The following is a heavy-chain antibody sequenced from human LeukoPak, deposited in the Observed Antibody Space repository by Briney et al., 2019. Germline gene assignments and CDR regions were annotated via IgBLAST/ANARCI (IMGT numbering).Heavy chain of an antibody. CDR1: GGSISNYV. CDR2: ISDSGST. CDR3: ARHTTSGWYQVVY. D-gene: IGHD6-19*01. V-gene: IGHV4-59*01. J-gene: IGHJ4*02. Sequence: SETLSLTCTVSGGSISNYVWSWVRQPPGKGLDWVGYISDSGSTDHNPSLKSRVTISLDTSKNQFSLKLSSVTAADTAVYYCARHTTSGWYQVVYWGQGTLVTVSS.